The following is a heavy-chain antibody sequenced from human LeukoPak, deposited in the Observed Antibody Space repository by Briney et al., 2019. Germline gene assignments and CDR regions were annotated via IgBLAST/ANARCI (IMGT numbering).Heavy chain of an antibody. D-gene: IGHD6-6*01. V-gene: IGHV4-61*08. CDR2: IYYSGST. Sequence: SETLSLTCTVSGGSVSSGGYYWSWIRQPPGKGLEWIGYIYYSGSTNYNPSLKSRVTISVDTSKNQFSLKLSSVTAADTAVYYCARFGTSSSRFFDHWGQGTLVTVSS. CDR3: ARFGTSSSRFFDH. CDR1: GGSVSSGGYY. J-gene: IGHJ4*02.